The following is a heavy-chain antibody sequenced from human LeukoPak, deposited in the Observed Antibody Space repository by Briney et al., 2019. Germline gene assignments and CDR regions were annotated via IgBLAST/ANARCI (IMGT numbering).Heavy chain of an antibody. D-gene: IGHD2-2*01. Sequence: SQTLSLTCAISGDSVSSNSAAWNWIRQSPSRGLEWLGRTYYRSKWYNDYAVSVKSRITINPDTSKNQFSLKLSSVTAADTAVYYCARDSTSSWSPRINWFDPWGQGTLVTVSS. CDR1: GDSVSSNSAA. J-gene: IGHJ5*02. CDR2: TYYRSKWYN. V-gene: IGHV6-1*01. CDR3: ARDSTSSWSPRINWFDP.